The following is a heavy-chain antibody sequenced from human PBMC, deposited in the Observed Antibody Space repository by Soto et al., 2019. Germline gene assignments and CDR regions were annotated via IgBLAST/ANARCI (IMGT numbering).Heavy chain of an antibody. CDR1: GFTFDDHA. CDR3: AKDYSGNNYYYMDV. V-gene: IGHV3-9*01. J-gene: IGHJ6*03. Sequence: GGSLRLSCAASGFTFDDHAMHWVRRAPGKGLEWVSGISWNSGIIDYADSVKGRFTISRDNAKNSLYLQMNSLRAEDTALYYCAKDYSGNNYYYMDVWGKGTTVTVSS. CDR2: ISWNSGII. D-gene: IGHD3-10*01.